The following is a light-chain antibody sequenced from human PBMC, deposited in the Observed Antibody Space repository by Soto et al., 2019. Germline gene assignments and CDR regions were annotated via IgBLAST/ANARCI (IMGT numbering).Light chain of an antibody. V-gene: IGKV1-27*01. CDR1: QAIRNN. J-gene: IGKJ3*01. CDR2: SAS. CDR3: QTCNEASFA. Sequence: DFQMTQSPSSLSASVGDRVTITCRASQAIRNNLAWYQQKPGKLPQLLIYSASTLQSGVPSRFSGSGSGTDFTLTISSLQPADVVTYDCQTCNEASFAVGPGTTVDIK.